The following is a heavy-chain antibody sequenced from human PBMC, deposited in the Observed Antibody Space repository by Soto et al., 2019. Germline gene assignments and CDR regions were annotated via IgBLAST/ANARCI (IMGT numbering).Heavy chain of an antibody. J-gene: IGHJ5*01. Sequence: PSETLSLTCDVSGGSISSVDYFWAWIRQPPGQALEYIGYIYKSATTYYNPSFESRVAISLDTSKSQFSLNVTSVTAADTAVYFCARGRYCLTGRCFPNWFDSWGQGTLVTVS. CDR2: IYKSATT. V-gene: IGHV4-30-4*01. CDR1: GGSISSVDYF. CDR3: ARGRYCLTGRCFPNWFDS. D-gene: IGHD2-15*01.